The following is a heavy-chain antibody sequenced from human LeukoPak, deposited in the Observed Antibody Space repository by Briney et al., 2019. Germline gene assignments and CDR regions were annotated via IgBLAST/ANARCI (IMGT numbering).Heavy chain of an antibody. J-gene: IGHJ6*03. Sequence: PGGPLGLFCAASGFTFSRYAMSWVRQAPGKGLEGVSAISGSGGSTYYADSVKGRFTISRDNSKNTLYLQMNSLRAEDMALYYCTSSSSRGIYYYYYYMDVWGKGTTVTVSS. V-gene: IGHV3-23*01. CDR1: GFTFSRYA. D-gene: IGHD6-6*01. CDR3: TSSSSRGIYYYYYYMDV. CDR2: ISGSGGST.